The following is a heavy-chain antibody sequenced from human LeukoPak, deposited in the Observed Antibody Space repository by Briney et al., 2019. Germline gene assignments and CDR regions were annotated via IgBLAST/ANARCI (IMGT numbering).Heavy chain of an antibody. CDR1: GFTFDDYA. CDR3: AKDNGLAVAGTGYFQH. V-gene: IGHV3-43D*03. J-gene: IGHJ1*01. CDR2: ISWDGGST. Sequence: HPGGSLRLSCAASGFTFDDYAMHWVRHAPGKGLEWVSLISWDGGSTYYADSVKGRFTISRDNSKNSLYLQMNSLRAEDTALYYCAKDNGLAVAGTGYFQHWGQGTLVTVSS. D-gene: IGHD6-19*01.